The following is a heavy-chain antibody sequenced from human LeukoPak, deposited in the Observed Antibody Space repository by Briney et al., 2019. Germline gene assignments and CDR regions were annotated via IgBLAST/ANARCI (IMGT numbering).Heavy chain of an antibody. Sequence: PSETLSLTCAVYGGPFIDYSSSCIRQPPGKGLEWIGEIKHSGRTNYNPSPVSRVSISLDTSKKQFSLNLDSVTAADTAVYFCARGRFQRRFMATPFDPWGQGTLVTVSS. V-gene: IGHV4-34*01. D-gene: IGHD4-23*01. CDR2: IKHSGRT. CDR1: GGPFIDYS. J-gene: IGHJ5*02. CDR3: ARGRFQRRFMATPFDP.